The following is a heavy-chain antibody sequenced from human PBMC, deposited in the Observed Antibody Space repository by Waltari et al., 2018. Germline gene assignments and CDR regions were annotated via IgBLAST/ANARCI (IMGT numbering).Heavy chain of an antibody. CDR3: ARDAFYYYDSSGYVDY. V-gene: IGHV4-39*07. Sequence: QLQLQESGPGLVKPSETLSLTCTVPGGSISSSSYYWGWIRQPPGKGLEWIVSIYYSGSTYYNPSLKSRVTISVDTSKNQFSLKLSSVTAADTAVYYCARDAFYYYDSSGYVDYWGQGTLVTVSS. J-gene: IGHJ4*02. CDR2: IYYSGST. D-gene: IGHD3-22*01. CDR1: GGSISSSSYY.